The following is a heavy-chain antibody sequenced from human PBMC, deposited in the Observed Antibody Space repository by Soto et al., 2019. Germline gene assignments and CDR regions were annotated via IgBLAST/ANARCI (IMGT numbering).Heavy chain of an antibody. CDR2: ISGSGGST. V-gene: IGHV3-23*01. D-gene: IGHD6-13*01. CDR1: GFTFDDYA. CDR3: AKDDRSWYGVDY. J-gene: IGHJ4*02. Sequence: GGSLRLSCAASGFTFDDYAMHWVRQAPGKGLEWVSAISGSGGSTYYADSVKGRFTISRDNSKNTLYLQMNSLRAEDTAVYYCAKDDRSWYGVDYWGQGTLVTVSS.